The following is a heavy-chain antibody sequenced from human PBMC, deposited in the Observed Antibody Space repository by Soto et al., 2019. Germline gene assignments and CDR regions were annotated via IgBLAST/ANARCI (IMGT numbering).Heavy chain of an antibody. CDR1: GGSLSDHY. J-gene: IGHJ1*01. CDR2: TNRGGST. D-gene: IGHD2-2*01. CDR3: ASRAYCTSIRCASEY. V-gene: IGHV4-34*01. Sequence: QVQLQQWGAGLLKPSETLSLTCDVSGGSLSDHYWSWIRQPPGKGLEWVGETNRGGSTNYNPSLESRLTISVDTSKNQVSLQLTSVTAADTAVYYCASRAYCTSIRCASEYWGQCISVTVSS.